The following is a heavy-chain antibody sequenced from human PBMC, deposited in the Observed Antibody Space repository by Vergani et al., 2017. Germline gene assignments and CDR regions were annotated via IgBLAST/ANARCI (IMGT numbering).Heavy chain of an antibody. J-gene: IGHJ4*02. Sequence: EVQLVESGGGLVQPGGSLRLSCAASGFTFSSYAMSWVRQAPGKGLEWVSASSGSGGSTYYADSVKGRFTISRDNSTNTLYLQMNSLRAEDTAVYYCAKVRVIVVVIGGFDYWGQGTLVTVSS. CDR3: AKVRVIVVVIGGFDY. V-gene: IGHV3-23*04. CDR1: GFTFSSYA. D-gene: IGHD2-21*01. CDR2: SSGSGGST.